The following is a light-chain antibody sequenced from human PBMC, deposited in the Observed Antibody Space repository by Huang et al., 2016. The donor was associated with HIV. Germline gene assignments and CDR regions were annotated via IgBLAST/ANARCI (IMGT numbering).Light chain of an antibody. CDR2: EAS. Sequence: DIQMTQSPSTLSASVGDRVTITCRASQSIGSWLAWSQQKPGNAPKLLIYEASSLESGVPSGLSGSGSGTEFTLTISSLQPDDFATYYCQQYYTYPWTFGQGTKVEVK. CDR3: QQYYTYPWT. J-gene: IGKJ1*01. V-gene: IGKV1-5*03. CDR1: QSIGSW.